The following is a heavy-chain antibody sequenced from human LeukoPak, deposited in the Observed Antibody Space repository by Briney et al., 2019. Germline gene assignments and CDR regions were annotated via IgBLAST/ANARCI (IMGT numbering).Heavy chain of an antibody. CDR2: IYYSGST. CDR3: ATSNNAYSSGNFEPIRRSYYYMDV. Sequence: MPSETLSLTCTVSGGSISSSSYYWGWIRQPPGKGLEWIGSIYYSGSTYYNPSLKSRVTISVDTSKNQFSLKLSSVTAADTAVYYCATSNNAYSSGNFEPIRRSYYYMDVWGKGTTVTVSS. J-gene: IGHJ6*03. D-gene: IGHD6-19*01. V-gene: IGHV4-39*01. CDR1: GGSISSSSYY.